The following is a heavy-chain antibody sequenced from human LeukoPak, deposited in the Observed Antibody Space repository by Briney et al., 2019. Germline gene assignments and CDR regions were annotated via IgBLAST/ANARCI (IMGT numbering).Heavy chain of an antibody. J-gene: IGHJ4*02. CDR1: GFTFSTYA. V-gene: IGHV3-23*01. CDR2: ISGSGGDT. Sequence: GGSLRLSCAASGFTFSTYAMSWVRQAPGKGLEWVSAISGSGGDTYYADSVMGRFTISRDNSRSTLYLQMNSLRAEDTAIYYCARIPHPTYYFDCWGQGTLVTVSS. CDR3: ARIPHPTYYFDC.